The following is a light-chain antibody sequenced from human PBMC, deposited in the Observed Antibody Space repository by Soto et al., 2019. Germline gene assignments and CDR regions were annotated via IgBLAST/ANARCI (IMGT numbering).Light chain of an antibody. CDR1: QSLIHSDGNTY. CDR3: MQGTHWPWT. J-gene: IGKJ1*01. V-gene: IGKV2-30*02. CDR2: EVS. Sequence: DVVMTQSPLSLPVTLGQPASISCRSSQSLIHSDGNTYLNWFQQRPGQSPRRLIYEVSDRDSGVPDRFSGSGSGTDFTLRISGVEAEDVGVYYCMQGTHWPWTFGQGTKVEIQ.